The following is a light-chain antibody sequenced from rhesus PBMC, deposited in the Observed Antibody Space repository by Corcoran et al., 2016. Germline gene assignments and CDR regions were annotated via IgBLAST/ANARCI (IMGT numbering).Light chain of an antibody. J-gene: IGKJ3*01. CDR2: AAS. CDR1: QGISDY. CDR3: LQCFSTPFT. V-gene: IGKV1-36*02. Sequence: DIQMTQSPSSLSASVGDRVTITCRASQGISDYLSWYQQKPGKAPKRLIYAASSLESGVPSRFSGSGSWTEFTLTISSLPPDDFASYYCLQCFSTPFTFGPGPKLDIK.